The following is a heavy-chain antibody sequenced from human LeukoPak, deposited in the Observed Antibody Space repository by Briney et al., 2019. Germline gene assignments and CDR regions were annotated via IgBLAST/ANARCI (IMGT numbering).Heavy chain of an antibody. CDR3: GRDGQGSTPLDY. CDR2: ISADGSST. V-gene: IGHV3-74*01. D-gene: IGHD1-26*01. Sequence: GGSLRLSCAASGFTFNSHWMHWVRQAPGRGLVWVSGISADGSSTRYADSVNGRFTISRDNDKNTLYLQMSSLRAEDTAVYYCGRDGQGSTPLDYWGQGTLVTVSS. CDR1: GFTFNSHW. J-gene: IGHJ4*02.